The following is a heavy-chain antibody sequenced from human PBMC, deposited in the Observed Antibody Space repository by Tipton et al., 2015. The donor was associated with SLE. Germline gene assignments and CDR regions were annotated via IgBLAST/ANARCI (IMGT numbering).Heavy chain of an antibody. D-gene: IGHD3-10*01. CDR3: ARSGGNSPDP. CDR1: GGSISSGSYY. V-gene: IGHV4-61*02. J-gene: IGHJ5*02. CDR2: IYTSGST. Sequence: TLSLTCTVSGGSISSGSYYWSWIRQPAGKGLEWIGRIYTSGSTNYNPSLKSRVTISVDTSKNQFSLKLSSVTAADTAVYYCARSGGNSPDPWGQGTLVTVSS.